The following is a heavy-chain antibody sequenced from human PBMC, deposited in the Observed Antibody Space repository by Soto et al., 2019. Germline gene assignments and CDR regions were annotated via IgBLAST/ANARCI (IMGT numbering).Heavy chain of an antibody. D-gene: IGHD6-13*01. Sequence: PSETLSLTCTVSGGSISSSNLYWGWFRQPPGKGLEWIGSIRYAGFSSYNPSLKSRITISIDRSKNQFSLHLRSVTAADTAVYYCATSYGNAWYTYWGQGTQVTAPQ. CDR3: ATSYGNAWYTY. V-gene: IGHV4-39*07. CDR1: GGSISSSNLY. J-gene: IGHJ4*02. CDR2: IRYAGFS.